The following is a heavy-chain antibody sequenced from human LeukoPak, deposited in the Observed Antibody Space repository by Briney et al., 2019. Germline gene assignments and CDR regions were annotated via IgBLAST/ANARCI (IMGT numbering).Heavy chain of an antibody. CDR1: GYSFTSYW. J-gene: IGHJ4*02. CDR2: IYPGDSDT. V-gene: IGHV5-51*01. D-gene: IGHD3-10*01. Sequence: GESLKISCKGSGYSFTSYWIGWVRQMPGKGLEWMGIIYPGDSDTRYSPSFQGQVTISADKSISTAYLQWGSLKASDTAMYYCARHVTMGTMVRGVIEGTNYFDYWGQGTLVTVSS. CDR3: ARHVTMGTMVRGVIEGTNYFDY.